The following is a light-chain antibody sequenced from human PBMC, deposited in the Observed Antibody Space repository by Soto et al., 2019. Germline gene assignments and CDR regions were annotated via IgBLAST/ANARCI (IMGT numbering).Light chain of an antibody. CDR3: QQYGSSPTWT. CDR1: QSVSSNY. CDR2: GAS. Sequence: ESVLTQSPGTLSLSPGERATLSCRASQSVSSNYLAWYQQKPGQAPRLLIYGASTRAPGIPDRFSGSWSGTDFTLTISRLVPQDSAVYYCQQYGSSPTWTFGQGTKVEIK. J-gene: IGKJ1*01. V-gene: IGKV3-20*01.